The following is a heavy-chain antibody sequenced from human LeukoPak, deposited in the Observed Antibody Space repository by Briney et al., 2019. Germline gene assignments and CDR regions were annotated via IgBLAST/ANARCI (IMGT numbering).Heavy chain of an antibody. V-gene: IGHV3-7*01. CDR2: IKQDGSET. CDR3: ARDGPSDIGDSVDV. Sequence: PGGSLRLSCAASGFTFSNYWINWVRQAPGRGLEWVANIKQDGSETYCVDSVKGRFTISRDNAKNSLYLQMTSLRAEDTAVYYCARDGPSDIGDSVDVWGKGTTVTISS. J-gene: IGHJ6*04. D-gene: IGHD2-15*01. CDR1: GFTFSNYW.